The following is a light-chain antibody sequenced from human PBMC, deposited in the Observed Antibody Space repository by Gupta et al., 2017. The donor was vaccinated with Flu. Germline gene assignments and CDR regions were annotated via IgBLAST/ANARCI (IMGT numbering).Light chain of an antibody. CDR2: EVS. Sequence: QSALTQPASVSGSPGQSITISCTGTSSDVGGYNNVSWYQQHPGKAPKLMIYEVSNRPSGVSNRFSGSKSDNTASLTISGLQTEDEADYYCSSYTSSSSFYVFGTGTKVTVL. CDR1: SSDVGGYNN. CDR3: SSYTSSSSFYV. J-gene: IGLJ1*01. V-gene: IGLV2-14*01.